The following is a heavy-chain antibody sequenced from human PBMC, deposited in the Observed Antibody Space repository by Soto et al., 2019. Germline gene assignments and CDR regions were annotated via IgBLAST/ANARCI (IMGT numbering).Heavy chain of an antibody. D-gene: IGHD5-18*01. J-gene: IGHJ4*02. CDR3: ARDPEDTAMGDFDY. CDR1: GGSINSGGYY. Sequence: TLSLTCTVSGGSINSGGYYWSWIRQHPGRGLEWIGYIYYSGNTYYNPSLKSRATISVDTSKNQFSLKLSSVTAADTAVYYCARDPEDTAMGDFDYWGQGTLVTVSS. V-gene: IGHV4-31*03. CDR2: IYYSGNT.